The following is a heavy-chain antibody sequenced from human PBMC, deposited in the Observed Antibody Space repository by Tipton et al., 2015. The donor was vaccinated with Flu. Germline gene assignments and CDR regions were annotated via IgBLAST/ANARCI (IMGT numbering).Heavy chain of an antibody. J-gene: IGHJ5*02. CDR2: IYTSGNT. D-gene: IGHD1-26*01. V-gene: IGHV4-4*07. CDR1: GGSLSGYY. Sequence: TLSLTCNVSGGSLSGYYWSWIRQPAGKGLEWIGRIYTSGNTNYSPSLKSRVTMSVDTSKNQFSLSLTSVTAADTAMYYCARGSWEVRFDPWGQGTLVTVSS. CDR3: ARGSWEVRFDP.